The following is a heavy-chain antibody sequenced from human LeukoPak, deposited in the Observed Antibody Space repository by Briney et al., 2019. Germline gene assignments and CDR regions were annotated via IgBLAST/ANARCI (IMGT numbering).Heavy chain of an antibody. Sequence: PGGSLRLSCAASGFTFSPSAFHWVRQAPGKGLEWVAVISSDGNNKYYADSVKGRFTISRDNAKNTLYLQMNSLRVEDTAVYYCARGRPHGNDYWGQGTLVTVSS. CDR2: ISSDGNNK. J-gene: IGHJ4*02. CDR1: GFTFSPSA. CDR3: ARGRPHGNDY. V-gene: IGHV3-30*04. D-gene: IGHD4-23*01.